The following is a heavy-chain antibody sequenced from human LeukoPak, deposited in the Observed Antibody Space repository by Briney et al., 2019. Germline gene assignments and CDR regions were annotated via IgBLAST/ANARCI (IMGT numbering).Heavy chain of an antibody. Sequence: GGSLRLSCAASGLTFSSYSMNWVRQAPGKGLEWVSYISSSSSTIYYADSVKGRFTISRDNAKNSLYLQMNSLRAEDTAVYYCARGRIVVVPAATHFDYWGQGTLVTVSS. J-gene: IGHJ4*02. V-gene: IGHV3-48*04. CDR3: ARGRIVVVPAATHFDY. D-gene: IGHD2-2*01. CDR1: GLTFSSYS. CDR2: ISSSSSTI.